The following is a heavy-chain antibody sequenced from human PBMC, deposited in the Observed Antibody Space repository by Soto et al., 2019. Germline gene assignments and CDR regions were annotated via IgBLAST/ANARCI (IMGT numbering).Heavy chain of an antibody. D-gene: IGHD2-15*01. CDR2: IWYDGSDK. CDR1: GFTFSDYG. Sequence: SGGSLRLSCVASGFTFSDYGMHWVRQAPGKGLEWVAIIWYDGSDKYYADSVKGRFTISRDSSQNTLYLQMDSLRAEDTALYYCAREYCRGRTCSVQDAFDIWGQGTMVTVSS. V-gene: IGHV3-33*01. CDR3: AREYCRGRTCSVQDAFDI. J-gene: IGHJ3*02.